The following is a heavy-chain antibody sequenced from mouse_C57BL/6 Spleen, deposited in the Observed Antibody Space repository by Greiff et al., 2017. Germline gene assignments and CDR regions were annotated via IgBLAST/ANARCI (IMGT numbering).Heavy chain of an antibody. CDR2: IRYDGSN. Sequence: EVQLQESGPGLVKPSQSLSLTCSATGYSITSGYYWNWIRQSPGNKLECMGYIRYDGSNNYNPSLKNRISITRDTSKNQFFLKLNSVTTEDTATYYCARGWLLPDAMDYWGQGTSVTVSS. CDR3: ARGWLLPDAMDY. J-gene: IGHJ4*01. CDR1: GYSITSGYY. V-gene: IGHV3-6*01. D-gene: IGHD2-3*01.